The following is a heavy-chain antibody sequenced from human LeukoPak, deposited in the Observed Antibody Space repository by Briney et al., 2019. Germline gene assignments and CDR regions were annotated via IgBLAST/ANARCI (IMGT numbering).Heavy chain of an antibody. D-gene: IGHD3-22*01. CDR1: GYTFTSYY. J-gene: IGHJ4*02. CDR2: INPSGGST. Sequence: ASVKVSCKASGYTFTSYYMHWVRQAPGQGLEWMGIINPSGGSTSYAQKFQGRVTMTRDTSTSTVYMELSSLRSEDTAVYYCARDLFRRYYDSGGYLIGGVAEDYFDYWGQGTLVTVSS. V-gene: IGHV1-46*01. CDR3: ARDLFRRYYDSGGYLIGGVAEDYFDY.